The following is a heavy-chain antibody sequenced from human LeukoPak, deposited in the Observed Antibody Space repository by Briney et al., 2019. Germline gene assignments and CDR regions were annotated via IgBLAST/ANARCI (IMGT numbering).Heavy chain of an antibody. J-gene: IGHJ4*02. Sequence: ASVKVSCKASGYSFSNYAIHWVRQAPGQRPEWMGWVNTGTGNTRYSQEFQGRVTITRDTSAKTIYMELSSLTSEDTAVYYCAKEVSLIVVARSHFDYWGQGTLVTVSS. CDR2: VNTGTGNT. CDR3: AKEVSLIVVARSHFDY. CDR1: GYSFSNYA. V-gene: IGHV1-3*04. D-gene: IGHD3-22*01.